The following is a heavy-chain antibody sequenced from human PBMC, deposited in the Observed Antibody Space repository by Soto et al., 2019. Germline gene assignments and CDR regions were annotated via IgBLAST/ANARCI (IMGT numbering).Heavy chain of an antibody. CDR1: GGSISSYY. J-gene: IGHJ3*02. CDR2: IYYSGST. CDR3: ARDFKTPDAFHX. V-gene: IGHV4-59*01. D-gene: IGHD2-15*01. Sequence: SETLSLTCTVSGGSISSYYWSWIRQPPGKGLGWILYIYYSGSTNYNPSLKSRVTISVDTSKNQFSLKLSSVTAADTAVYYCARDFKTPDAFHXWGQATMLTVS.